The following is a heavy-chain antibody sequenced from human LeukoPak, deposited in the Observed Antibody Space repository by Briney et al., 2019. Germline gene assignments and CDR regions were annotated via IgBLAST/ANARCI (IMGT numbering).Heavy chain of an antibody. CDR2: IKQDGSEK. CDR3: ARELSAGTTGMDV. Sequence: AGSLRLSCAASGFTFTNYWMSWVRQAPGKGLEWVANIKQDGSEKYYVDSVKGRFSISRDDAKNSLYLQMNSLRDEDTAVYYCARELSAGTTGMDVWGQGTTVTVSS. CDR1: GFTFTNYW. D-gene: IGHD1-1*01. V-gene: IGHV3-7*01. J-gene: IGHJ6*02.